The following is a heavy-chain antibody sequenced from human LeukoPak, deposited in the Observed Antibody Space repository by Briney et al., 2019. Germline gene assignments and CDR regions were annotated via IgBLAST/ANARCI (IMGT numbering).Heavy chain of an antibody. J-gene: IGHJ4*02. CDR1: GGSISSTGHY. CDR2: IYCSGGT. Sequence: SETLTLTCTVSGGSISSTGHYWGWIRQAPGKGLDWIGNIYCSGGTYYNPYLTNRITIPVDTSKNHFSLQLCPLTAADTAVYTCANIPWGSGSGPYILNWGQGALVTVSS. D-gene: IGHD3-10*01. CDR3: ANIPWGSGSGPYILN. V-gene: IGHV4-39*02.